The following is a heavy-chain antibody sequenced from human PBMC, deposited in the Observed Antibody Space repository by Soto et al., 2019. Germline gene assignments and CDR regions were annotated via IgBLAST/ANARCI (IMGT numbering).Heavy chain of an antibody. D-gene: IGHD6-13*01. Sequence: VQLLASGGGLVQPGGSLRLSCAASGFTFSSYAMSWVRQAPGKGLEWVSAISGSGGSTYYADSVKGRFTISRDNSKETLYLQMDSRRDEDTAVYYCAIGFVAAAGDYFDYWGQGTLVTVAS. V-gene: IGHV3-23*01. J-gene: IGHJ4*02. CDR3: AIGFVAAAGDYFDY. CDR1: GFTFSSYA. CDR2: ISGSGGST.